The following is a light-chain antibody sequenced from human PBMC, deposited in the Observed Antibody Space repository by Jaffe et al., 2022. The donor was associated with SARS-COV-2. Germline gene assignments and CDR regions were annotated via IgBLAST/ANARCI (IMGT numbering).Light chain of an antibody. CDR1: QSPWNNY. CDR3: QHFGSSRLT. Sequence: EIVLTQSPGTLSLSPGDRATLSCRASQSPWNNYLTWYQQIPGQPPRLLIYGASSRASGIPDRFSGSGSGTDFTLTISRLEPEDFAVYYCQHFGSSRLTFGGGTRVEIK. CDR2: GAS. V-gene: IGKV3-20*01. J-gene: IGKJ4*01.